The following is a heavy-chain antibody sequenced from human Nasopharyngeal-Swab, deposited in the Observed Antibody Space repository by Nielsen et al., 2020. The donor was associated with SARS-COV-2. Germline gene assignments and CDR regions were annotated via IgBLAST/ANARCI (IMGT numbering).Heavy chain of an antibody. J-gene: IGHJ4*02. D-gene: IGHD1-7*01. Sequence: SETLSLTCTVSGGSISGYFWSWVRQPPEKGLEWIGYIHYGGSTNYNPSLKSRVTISVDMSKNQFSLRLASVTAVDTAVYYCARGRNYVYTPFDYWGQGSLVTVSS. CDR2: IHYGGST. V-gene: IGHV4-59*01. CDR3: ARGRNYVYTPFDY. CDR1: GGSISGYF.